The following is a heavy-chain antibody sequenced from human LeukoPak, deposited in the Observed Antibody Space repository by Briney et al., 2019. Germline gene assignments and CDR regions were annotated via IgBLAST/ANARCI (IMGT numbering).Heavy chain of an antibody. CDR3: ARHGAYSSSSSAFDI. CDR1: GGSFSGYY. CDR2: IYYSGST. D-gene: IGHD6-6*01. V-gene: IGHV4-39*01. J-gene: IGHJ3*02. Sequence: PSETLSLTCAVYGGSFSGYYWGWIRQPPGKGLEWIGSIYYSGSTYYNPSLKSRVTISVDTSKNQFSLKLSSVTAADTAVYYCARHGAYSSSSSAFDIWGQGTMVTVSS.